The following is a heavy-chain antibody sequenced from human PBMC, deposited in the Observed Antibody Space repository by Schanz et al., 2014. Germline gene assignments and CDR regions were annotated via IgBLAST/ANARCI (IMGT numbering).Heavy chain of an antibody. CDR3: AKGQLLSYYFDY. CDR1: GFTVSNSY. V-gene: IGHV3-53*04. J-gene: IGHJ4*02. Sequence: DVQLVDSGGGLVQPGGSLRLSCAASGFTVSNSYIHWVRQAPGKGLEWVSTIYSSGSTYYADSVRGRFTISRDNSMNTVYLQMNSLRSDDAAVYYCAKGQLLSYYFDYWGQGTLVTVSS. D-gene: IGHD2-21*01. CDR2: IYSSGST.